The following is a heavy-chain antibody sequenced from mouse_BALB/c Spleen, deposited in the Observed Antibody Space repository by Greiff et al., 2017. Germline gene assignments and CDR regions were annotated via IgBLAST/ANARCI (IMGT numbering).Heavy chain of an antibody. D-gene: IGHD2-14*01. J-gene: IGHJ4*01. Sequence: VQLQQSGAELVKPGASVKLSCKASGYTFTSYYMYWVKQRPGQGLEWIGGINPSNGGTNFNEKFKSKATLTVDKSSSTAYMQLSSLTSEDSAVYYCTRSGRYDGYYYAMDYWGQGTSVTVSS. CDR3: TRSGRYDGYYYAMDY. CDR2: INPSNGGT. V-gene: IGHV1S81*02. CDR1: GYTFTSYY.